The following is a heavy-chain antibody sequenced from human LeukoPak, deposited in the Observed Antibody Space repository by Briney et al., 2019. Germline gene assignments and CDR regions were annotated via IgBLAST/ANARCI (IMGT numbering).Heavy chain of an antibody. J-gene: IGHJ5*02. Sequence: ASVKVSCKASGFIFTAYYMHWVRQAPGQGLEWMGWINPNSGDTNYAQKFQGRVTMTRDTSISTAYMDLNRLRSDDTAVYYCTRGRAATGIFWFDPWGQGTLVTVSS. CDR2: INPNSGDT. V-gene: IGHV1-2*02. CDR3: TRGRAATGIFWFDP. D-gene: IGHD6-13*01. CDR1: GFIFTAYY.